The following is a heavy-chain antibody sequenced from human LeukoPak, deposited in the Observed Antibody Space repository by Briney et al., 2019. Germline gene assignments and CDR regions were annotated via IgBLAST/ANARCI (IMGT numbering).Heavy chain of an antibody. V-gene: IGHV3-23*01. CDR2: ISGGGGST. Sequence: PGGSLRLSCAASGFTFSSYGMSWVRQAPGEGLEWVSAISGGGGSTYYADSVKGRFTISRDNSKDTLYLQMNSLRAEDTAVYYCAKDGCGYYYDSSGYCLDYWGQGTLVTASS. D-gene: IGHD3-22*01. CDR3: AKDGCGYYYDSSGYCLDY. J-gene: IGHJ4*02. CDR1: GFTFSSYG.